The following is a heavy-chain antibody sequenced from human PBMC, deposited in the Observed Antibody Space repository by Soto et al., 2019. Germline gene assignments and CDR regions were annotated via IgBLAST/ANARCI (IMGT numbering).Heavy chain of an antibody. CDR3: AGGQDGSGGPWYYYMDV. V-gene: IGHV3-33*01. D-gene: IGHD3-10*01. CDR1: GFTFSSYG. Sequence: QVQLVESGGGVVQPGRSLRLSCAASGFTFSSYGMHWVRQAPGKGLEWVAVIWYDGSNKYYADSVKGRFTISRDNSKNTLYLQMNSLKAEDTAVYYGAGGQDGSGGPWYYYMDVWGKGATVTVSS. J-gene: IGHJ6*03. CDR2: IWYDGSNK.